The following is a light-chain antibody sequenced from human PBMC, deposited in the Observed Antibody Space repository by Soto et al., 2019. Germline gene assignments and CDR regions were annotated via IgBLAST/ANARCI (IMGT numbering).Light chain of an antibody. J-gene: IGLJ1*01. CDR1: SSNIGAGYD. CDR3: QSYDSSLSGSYV. Sequence: QSVLTQPPSVSGAPGQRVTISCTGSSSNIGAGYDVHWYQPLPGTAPKLLIYGNSNRTSGVPDRFSGSKSGTSACLAITGLQAEDEADDYCQSYDSSLSGSYVFGTGTKLTVL. V-gene: IGLV1-40*01. CDR2: GNS.